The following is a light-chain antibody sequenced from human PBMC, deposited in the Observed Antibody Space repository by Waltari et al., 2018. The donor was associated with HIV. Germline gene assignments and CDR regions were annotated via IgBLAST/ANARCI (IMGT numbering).Light chain of an antibody. Sequence: VVTQEPSVTVSPGGTVTLTCTSAPGPLLIGHYANWVQQRPGQAPMPLIYSSTRRHSFAPERFSAYPVDDRAALSLSTVWPEDEAVYYCMLFFRSSYLFGGGTKVTVL. CDR2: SST. J-gene: IGLJ2*01. V-gene: IGLV7-43*01. CDR1: PGPLLIGHY. CDR3: MLFFRSSYL.